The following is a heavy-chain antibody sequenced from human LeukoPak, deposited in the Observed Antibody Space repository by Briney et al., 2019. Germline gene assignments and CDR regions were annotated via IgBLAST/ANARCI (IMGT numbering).Heavy chain of an antibody. V-gene: IGHV1-69*05. CDR1: GGTFSSYA. J-gene: IGHJ4*02. CDR3: ARVGSDTAMGYFGY. Sequence: AASVKVSFKASGGTFSSYAISWVRQAPGQGLEWMGGIIPIFGTANYAQKFQGRVTITTDESTSTAYMELSSLRSEDTAVYYCARVGSDTAMGYFGYWGQGTLVTVSS. CDR2: IIPIFGTA. D-gene: IGHD3-10*01.